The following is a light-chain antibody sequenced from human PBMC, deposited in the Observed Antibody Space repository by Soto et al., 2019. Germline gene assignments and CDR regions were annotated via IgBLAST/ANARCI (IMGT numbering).Light chain of an antibody. Sequence: VLTQSPDTLSLSPGERATLSCRASQSSSSQYLAWYQQRPGQPPRLLIYGVFIRANGIPDRFSGSGSGSDFTLTISRLEPEDFAVYYCHQRQSWPRTFGQGTKVDIK. V-gene: IGKV3-20*01. CDR2: GVF. CDR1: QSSSSQY. CDR3: HQRQSWPRT. J-gene: IGKJ1*01.